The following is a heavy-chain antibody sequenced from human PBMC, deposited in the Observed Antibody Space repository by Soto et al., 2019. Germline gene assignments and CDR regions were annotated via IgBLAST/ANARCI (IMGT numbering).Heavy chain of an antibody. J-gene: IGHJ4*02. CDR2: FNTYNLKT. CDR1: GYTFTNYG. V-gene: IGHV1-18*01. Sequence: QGYRLQSGPEVKKLGALVKVSCKASGYTFTNYGTSWVRKAAGQGLEGMGWFNTYNLKTEYAHQFQGRVTMTRDTSTTTVYMDLRRLRSDDTAVYYCARTPGSYTVVDYWGQGTLVTVSS. D-gene: IGHD1-26*01. CDR3: ARTPGSYTVVDY.